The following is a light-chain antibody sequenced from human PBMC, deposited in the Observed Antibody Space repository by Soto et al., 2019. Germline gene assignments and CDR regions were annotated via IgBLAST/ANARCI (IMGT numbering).Light chain of an antibody. CDR2: DAS. J-gene: IGKJ5*01. CDR3: QQRSNWPPDT. Sequence: EIVLKQSPATLSLSPGERATLSCRASQSVSSYLAWYQQKPGQAPRLLIYDASNRATGIPARFSGSGSGTDFTLTISSLEPEDFAVYYCQQRSNWPPDTFGQGTRLENK. V-gene: IGKV3-11*01. CDR1: QSVSSY.